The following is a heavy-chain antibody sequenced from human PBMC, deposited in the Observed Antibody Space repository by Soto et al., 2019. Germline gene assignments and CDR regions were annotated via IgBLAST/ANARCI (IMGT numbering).Heavy chain of an antibody. Sequence: EVQLVESGGGLIQPGGSLRLSCVASVFSVSNNYMSWVRQAPGKGLEWVSVIYSDGSTYYADSVKGRFTISRDNSRNTVXLQTNSLRAEDTAVYYCARGGGVAVRPHYYYYGMDVWGQGTTVTVSS. V-gene: IGHV3-53*01. CDR2: IYSDGST. J-gene: IGHJ6*02. CDR3: ARGGGVAVRPHYYYYGMDV. D-gene: IGHD6-6*01. CDR1: VFSVSNNY.